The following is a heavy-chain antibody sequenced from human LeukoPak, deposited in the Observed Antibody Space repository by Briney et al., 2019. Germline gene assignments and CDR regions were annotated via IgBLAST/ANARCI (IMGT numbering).Heavy chain of an antibody. Sequence: GSLRLSCAASGFTFSSYSINWVRQAPGKGLGWGSFISRSSSTIYYADSVKGRFTISRDNAKNSLYLQMNSLRAEDTAVYYCARDGAQKYSYGSRDAFDIWGQGTMVTVSS. J-gene: IGHJ3*02. CDR2: ISRSSSTI. CDR3: ARDGAQKYSYGSRDAFDI. CDR1: GFTFSSYS. V-gene: IGHV3-48*04. D-gene: IGHD5-18*01.